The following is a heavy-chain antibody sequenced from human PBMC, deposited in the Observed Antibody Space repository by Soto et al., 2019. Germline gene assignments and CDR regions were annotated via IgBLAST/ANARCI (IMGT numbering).Heavy chain of an antibody. J-gene: IGHJ6*02. Sequence: AVTVSCLHCLCTFSRYAISCVRQAPGPAREWMGEIIPIFGTANYAQKYQGGVTITADESTSTAYMELSSLRSEDTVVYYCTRALYSGLYPTQYGMDVWGQGTTVTVSS. CDR2: IIPIFGTA. V-gene: IGHV1-69*13. CDR3: TRALYSGLYPTQYGMDV. D-gene: IGHD5-12*01. CDR1: LCTFSRYA.